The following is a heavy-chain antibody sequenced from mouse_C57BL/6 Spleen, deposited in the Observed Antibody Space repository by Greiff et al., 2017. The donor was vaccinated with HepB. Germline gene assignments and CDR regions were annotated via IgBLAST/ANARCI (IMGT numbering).Heavy chain of an antibody. Sequence: QVQLQQSGAELAKPGASVKLSCKASGYTFTSYWMHWVKQRPGQGLEWIGYINPSSGYTKYNQKFKDKATLTADKSSSTAYMQLSSLTYEDSAVYSCARANWDSHLYFDVWGTGTTLTVSS. CDR2: INPSSGYT. CDR3: ARANWDSHLYFDV. V-gene: IGHV1-7*01. CDR1: GYTFTSYW. D-gene: IGHD4-1*01. J-gene: IGHJ1*03.